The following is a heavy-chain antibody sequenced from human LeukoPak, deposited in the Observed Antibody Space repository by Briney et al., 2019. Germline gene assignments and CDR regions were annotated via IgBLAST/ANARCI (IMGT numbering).Heavy chain of an antibody. CDR1: GGSISSGGYY. Sequence: PSETLSLTCTVSGGSISSGGYYWSWIRQHPGKGLEWIGYIYYSGGTYYNPSLKSRVTISVDTSKNQFSLKLSSVTAADTAVHYCASRSEWELFDYWGQGTLVTVSS. J-gene: IGHJ4*02. D-gene: IGHD1-26*01. CDR3: ASRSEWELFDY. CDR2: IYYSGGT. V-gene: IGHV4-31*03.